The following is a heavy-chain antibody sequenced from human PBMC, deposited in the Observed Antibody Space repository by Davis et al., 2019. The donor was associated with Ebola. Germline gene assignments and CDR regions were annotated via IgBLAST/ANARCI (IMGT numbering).Heavy chain of an antibody. D-gene: IGHD2-2*01. J-gene: IGHJ6*04. CDR2: ISYDGSNK. V-gene: IGHV3-30-3*01. CDR3: ARDPVPNEPYYGMDV. Sequence: GESLKISCAASGFTFSSYAMHWVRQAPGKGLEWVAVISYDGSNKYYADSVKGRFTISRDNSKNTVYLQMDSLRAEDTAVFYCARDPVPNEPYYGMDVWGKGTTVTVSS. CDR1: GFTFSSYA.